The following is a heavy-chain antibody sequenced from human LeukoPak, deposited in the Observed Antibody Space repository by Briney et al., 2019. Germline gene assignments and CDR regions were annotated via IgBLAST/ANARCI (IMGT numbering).Heavy chain of an antibody. J-gene: IGHJ3*02. CDR3: ARDHNPYGDAFDI. Sequence: SETLSLICTVSGGSISSGGYYWSWIRQHPGKGLEWIGYIYYSGSTYYNPSLKSRVTISVDTFKNQFSLKLSSVTAADTAVYYCARDHNPYGDAFDIWGQGTMVTVSS. CDR1: GGSISSGGYY. D-gene: IGHD1-14*01. V-gene: IGHV4-31*03. CDR2: IYYSGST.